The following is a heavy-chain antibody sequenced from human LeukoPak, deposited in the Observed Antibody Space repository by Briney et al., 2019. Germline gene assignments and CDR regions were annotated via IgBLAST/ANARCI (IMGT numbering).Heavy chain of an antibody. Sequence: PGGSLRLSCSASGFTFSSYAMHWVRQAPGKGLVWVSRIHSDGSSTTYADSVKGRFTISRDNAKNTLYLQMNSLRVEDTAVYYCARDSFAPSWGQGTLVTVSS. D-gene: IGHD2/OR15-2a*01. J-gene: IGHJ4*02. CDR2: IHSDGSST. CDR3: ARDSFAPS. V-gene: IGHV3-74*01. CDR1: GFTFSSYA.